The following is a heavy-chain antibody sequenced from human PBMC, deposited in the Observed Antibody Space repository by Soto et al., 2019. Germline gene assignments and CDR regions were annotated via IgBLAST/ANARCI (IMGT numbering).Heavy chain of an antibody. Sequence: ASVKVSCKASGYTFTSYYMHWVRQAPGQGLEWMGIINPSGGSTSYAQKFQGRVTMTRDTSTGTVYMELSSLRSEDTAVYYCATAPGYSSGWYLFQHWGQGTLVTVSS. V-gene: IGHV1-46*01. CDR1: GYTFTSYY. J-gene: IGHJ1*01. CDR2: INPSGGST. CDR3: ATAPGYSSGWYLFQH. D-gene: IGHD6-19*01.